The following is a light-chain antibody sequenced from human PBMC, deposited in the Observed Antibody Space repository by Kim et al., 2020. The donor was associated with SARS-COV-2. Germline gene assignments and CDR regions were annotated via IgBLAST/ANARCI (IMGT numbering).Light chain of an antibody. CDR3: AAWDNSLNWV. J-gene: IGLJ3*02. V-gene: IGLV1-47*02. Sequence: ELTQPPSASGDPGQRVTISCSGSRSNIGSNYVYWFQQLPGTAPKLLIYSSTQRPSGVSDRFSGSTSGTSASLAISGLRSEDEADYYCAAWDNSLNWVFGGGTQLTVL. CDR1: RSNIGSNY. CDR2: SST.